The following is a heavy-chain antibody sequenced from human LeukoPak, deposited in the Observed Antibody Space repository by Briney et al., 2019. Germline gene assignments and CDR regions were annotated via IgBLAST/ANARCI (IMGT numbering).Heavy chain of an antibody. Sequence: PSETLSLTCTVSGGSISSYYWSWIRQPPGKGLEWIGYIYYSGSTNYNPSLKSRVTISVDTSKNQFSLKLSSVTAADTAVYYCARGGANWARNYFDYWGQGTLVTVSS. V-gene: IGHV4-59*01. J-gene: IGHJ4*02. CDR1: GGSISSYY. CDR2: IYYSGST. CDR3: ARGGANWARNYFDY. D-gene: IGHD7-27*01.